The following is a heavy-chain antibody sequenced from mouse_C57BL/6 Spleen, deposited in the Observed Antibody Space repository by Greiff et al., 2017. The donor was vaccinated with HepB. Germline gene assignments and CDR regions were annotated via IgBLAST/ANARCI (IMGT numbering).Heavy chain of an antibody. J-gene: IGHJ4*01. CDR1: GYTFTSYD. Sequence: QVQLQHSGPELVKPGASVKLSCKASGYTFTSYDINWVKQRPGQGLEWIGWIYPRDGSTKYNEKFKGKATLTVDTSSSTAYMELHSLTSEDSAVYFCARPPLYEYESRYAMDYWGQGTSVTVSS. CDR2: IYPRDGST. CDR3: ARPPLYEYESRYAMDY. D-gene: IGHD2-4*01. V-gene: IGHV1-85*01.